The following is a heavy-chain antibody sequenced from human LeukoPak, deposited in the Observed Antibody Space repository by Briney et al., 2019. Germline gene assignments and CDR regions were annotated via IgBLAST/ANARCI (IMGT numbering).Heavy chain of an antibody. CDR1: GGSISSYY. Sequence: SETLSLTCTVSGGSISSYYWSWIRQPPGKGLEWIGYIYYSGSTNYNPSLKSRVTISVDTSKNQFSLKLSSVTAADTAVYYCARWPAGPASYSSSGMDVGGKGTRSPSPQ. J-gene: IGHJ6*04. CDR3: ARWPAGPASYSSSGMDV. V-gene: IGHV4-59*08. CDR2: IYYSGST. D-gene: IGHD2-2*01.